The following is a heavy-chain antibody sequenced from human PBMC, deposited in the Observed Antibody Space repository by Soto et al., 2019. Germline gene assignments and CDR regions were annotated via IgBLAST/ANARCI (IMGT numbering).Heavy chain of an antibody. CDR1: GFAFSTYA. D-gene: IGHD6-13*01. CDR3: AKVTKRAAAGRYEYYKYGMDV. J-gene: IGHJ6*02. Sequence: EVQLLESGGALEHPGGSLRLSCAASGFAFSTYAMTWVRQAPGKGLEWVSVISGSGGSSYYAASVKGRFTISRDNSKNTLYLQMNGLRGEDTALYYCAKVTKRAAAGRYEYYKYGMDVWGQGTTVTVSS. V-gene: IGHV3-23*01. CDR2: ISGSGGSS.